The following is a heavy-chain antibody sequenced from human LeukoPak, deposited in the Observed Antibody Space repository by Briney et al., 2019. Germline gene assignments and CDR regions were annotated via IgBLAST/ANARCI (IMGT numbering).Heavy chain of an antibody. CDR1: GYTFTGYY. CDR3: ARFSIAAAMKGFDP. Sequence: ASVKVSCKASGYTFTGYYMHWVRQAPGQGFEWMGWINPNSGGTNYAQKFQGRVTMTRDTSISTAYMELSRLRSDDTAVYYCARFSIAAAMKGFDPWGQGTLVTVSS. V-gene: IGHV1-2*02. J-gene: IGHJ5*02. D-gene: IGHD6-13*01. CDR2: INPNSGGT.